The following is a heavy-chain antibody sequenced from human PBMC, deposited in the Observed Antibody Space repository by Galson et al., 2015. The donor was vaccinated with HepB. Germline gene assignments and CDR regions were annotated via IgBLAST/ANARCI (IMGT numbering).Heavy chain of an antibody. CDR2: IDWDDDK. CDR1: GFSLTTSGVC. CDR3: ARMAAAGTEDF. D-gene: IGHD6-13*01. J-gene: IGHJ4*02. V-gene: IGHV2-70*17. Sequence: PALVKPTQTLTLTCTFSGFSLTTSGVCVNWIRQPPGKALEWLARIDWDDDKFYRSSLKSRLTISKDASKNQVVLTMTNMDPVDTATYYCARMAAAGTEDFWGQGILVTVSS.